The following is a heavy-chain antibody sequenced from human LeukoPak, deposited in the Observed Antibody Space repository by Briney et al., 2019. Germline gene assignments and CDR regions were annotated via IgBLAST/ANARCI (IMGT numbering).Heavy chain of an antibody. CDR3: AREPTY. CDR1: GGSISSHY. D-gene: IGHD1-26*01. V-gene: IGHV4-59*11. Sequence: PSETLSLTCTVSGGSISSHYWSWIRQPPGKGLEWIGYIYYSGSTYYNPSLKSRVTISIDTSKNQFSLELTSVTAADTAVYHCAREPTYWGQGTLVTVSS. J-gene: IGHJ4*02. CDR2: IYYSGST.